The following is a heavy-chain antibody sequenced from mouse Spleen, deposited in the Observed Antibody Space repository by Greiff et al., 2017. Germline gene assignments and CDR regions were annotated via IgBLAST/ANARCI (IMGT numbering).Heavy chain of an antibody. CDR1: GFTFSDYG. D-gene: IGHD2-3*01. CDR3: ARGLLWYFDV. CDR2: ISNLAYSI. J-gene: IGHJ1*01. V-gene: IGHV5-15*02. Sequence: EVQLQQSGGGLVQPGGSRKLSCAASGFTFSDYGMAWVRQAPGKGPEWVAFISNLAYSIYYADTVTGRFTISRENAKNTLYLEMSSLRSEDTAMYYCARGLLWYFDVWGAGTTVTVSS.